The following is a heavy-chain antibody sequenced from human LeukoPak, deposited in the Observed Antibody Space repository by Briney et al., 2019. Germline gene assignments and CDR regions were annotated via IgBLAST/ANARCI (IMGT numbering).Heavy chain of an antibody. CDR1: GGSISSYY. J-gene: IGHJ2*01. D-gene: IGHD3-10*01. Sequence: SETLSLTCTVSGGSISSYYWSWIRQPPGKGLEWIGYIHYSGSTNYNPSLKSRVTISVDTSKNQFSLKLSSVTAADTAVYYCARESHGWFGEFDSYWYFDLWGRGTLVTVSS. V-gene: IGHV4-59*01. CDR3: ARESHGWFGEFDSYWYFDL. CDR2: IHYSGST.